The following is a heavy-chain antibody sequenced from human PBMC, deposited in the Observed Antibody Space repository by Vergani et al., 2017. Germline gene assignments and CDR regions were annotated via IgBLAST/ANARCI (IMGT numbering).Heavy chain of an antibody. V-gene: IGHV4-39*01. Sequence: QMQLQESGPGLVKASETLSLTCTVSGDSIISSSYYWGWIRQPPGKGLEWIGGIYNSGNGDSSSSLKSRVTISADTSKNQFSLMLTSVTAADTAVYYCASVKYYSGSTSHFRGRYFDVWGRGTLVTVPS. CDR1: GDSIISSSYY. J-gene: IGHJ2*01. CDR3: ASVKYYSGSTSHFRGRYFDV. D-gene: IGHD3-10*01. CDR2: IYNSGNG.